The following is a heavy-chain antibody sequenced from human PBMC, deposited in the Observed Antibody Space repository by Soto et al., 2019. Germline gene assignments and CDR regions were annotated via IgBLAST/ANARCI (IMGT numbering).Heavy chain of an antibody. J-gene: IGHJ4*02. Sequence: PGESLKISCKGSGYSFTNYWTAWVRQMPGKGLEWMGIIYPGNSDIRYSPSFQGQVTISADKSINIAYLQWSSLKASDTAMYYCARLGVGMATFDYWGQGTLVTVSS. CDR3: ARLGVGMATFDY. D-gene: IGHD2-8*01. V-gene: IGHV5-51*01. CDR1: GYSFTNYW. CDR2: IYPGNSDI.